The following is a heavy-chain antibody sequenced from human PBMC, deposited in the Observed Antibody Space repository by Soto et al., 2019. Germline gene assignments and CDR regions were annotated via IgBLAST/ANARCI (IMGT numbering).Heavy chain of an antibody. J-gene: IGHJ3*02. CDR3: AIWAQGSYYRDDAFDI. Sequence: QVQLVQSGAEVKKPGASVKVSCKASGYTFTSYGISWVRQAPGQGLEWMGWISAYNGNTNYAQKLQGRVTMTTDTSTSTVYMELRSLRSDDTAVYYCAIWAQGSYYRDDAFDIWGQGTMVTVSS. V-gene: IGHV1-18*01. CDR2: ISAYNGNT. D-gene: IGHD1-26*01. CDR1: GYTFTSYG.